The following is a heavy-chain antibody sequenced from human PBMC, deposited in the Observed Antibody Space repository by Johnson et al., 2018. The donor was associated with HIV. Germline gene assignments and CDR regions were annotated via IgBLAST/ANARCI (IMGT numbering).Heavy chain of an antibody. CDR2: LYSGGST. V-gene: IGHV3-66*01. CDR3: ARERHYYGSVRPRERQGDAFDI. D-gene: IGHD3-10*01. Sequence: VHLVDSGGGLVLPGASLRLPCAASDFIVSSYYISWDRQAPGTGLAWVSVLYSGGSTYSADPVKGRFRIPRANSKNTLYLQMNSLRAEDTAVYFCARERHYYGSVRPRERQGDAFDIWGQGTMVTVAS. CDR1: DFIVSSYY. J-gene: IGHJ3*02.